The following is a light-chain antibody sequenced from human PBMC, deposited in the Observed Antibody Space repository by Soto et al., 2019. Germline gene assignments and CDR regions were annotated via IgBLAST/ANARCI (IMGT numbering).Light chain of an antibody. CDR1: KNFRNW. CDR2: DSS. V-gene: IGKV1-5*01. J-gene: IGKJ5*01. Sequence: MTNSPSTVSGPEGDSVTXTCRASKNFRNWLAWYEQKPLKPPNHLIYDSSSLKSEVPQRFSGRGTGTELTLTIRRLQRAGFATYSCQQYLSYSAFAQGTRTEIK. CDR3: QQYLSYSA.